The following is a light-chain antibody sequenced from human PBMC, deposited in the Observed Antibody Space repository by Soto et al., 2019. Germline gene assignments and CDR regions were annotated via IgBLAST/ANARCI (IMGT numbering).Light chain of an antibody. CDR3: VLYMGSV. CDR2: STN. CDR1: SGSVSTSYY. Sequence: QAVVTQEPSFSVSPGRTVTLTCGSSSGSVSTSYYPSWYQQTPGQAPRTLIYSTNTRSSGVPDRFSGSILGNKAALTITGAQADDESDYYCVLYMGSVFVGGTKLTVL. J-gene: IGLJ3*02. V-gene: IGLV8-61*01.